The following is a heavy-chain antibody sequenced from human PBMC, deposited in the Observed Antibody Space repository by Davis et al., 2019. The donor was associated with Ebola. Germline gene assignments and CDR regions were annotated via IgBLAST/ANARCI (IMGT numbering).Heavy chain of an antibody. CDR3: ARGHTYGSMVYGMDV. J-gene: IGHJ6*02. V-gene: IGHV4-59*08. Sequence: GSLRLSCTVSGGSISSYYWSWIRQPPGKGLEWIGYIYYSGSTNYNPSLKSRVTISVDTSKNQFSLKLSSVTAADTAVYYCARGHTYGSMVYGMDVWGQGTTVTVS. CDR2: IYYSGST. CDR1: GGSISSYY. D-gene: IGHD5-18*01.